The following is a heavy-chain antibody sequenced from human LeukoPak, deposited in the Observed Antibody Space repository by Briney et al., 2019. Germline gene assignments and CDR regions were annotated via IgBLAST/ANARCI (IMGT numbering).Heavy chain of an antibody. CDR3: ARRLTQYDCFDP. J-gene: IGHJ5*02. CDR1: GDSVSSNSVT. V-gene: IGHV6-1*01. CDR2: TYYRSTWYN. Sequence: QTLSLTCAISGDSVSSNSVTWNWIRQSPSRGLEWLGRTYYRSTWYNDYAVSVRGRITVNPDTSKSQFSLHLNSVTPEDTAVYYCARRLTQYDCFDPWGQGILVTVSS. D-gene: IGHD2-2*01.